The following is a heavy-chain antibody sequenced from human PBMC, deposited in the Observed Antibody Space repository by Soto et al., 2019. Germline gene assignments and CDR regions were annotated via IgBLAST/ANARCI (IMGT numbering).Heavy chain of an antibody. CDR3: ARDKDRLQLGGNYYYILDV. CDR1: GGTFSTSA. J-gene: IGHJ6*02. D-gene: IGHD1-1*01. V-gene: IGHV1-69*12. CDR2: IMPVFPTP. Sequence: QVQLVQSGAEVKKPGSSVKVSCKASGGTFSTSAISWVRQAPGQGLEWVGGIMPVFPTPDYAQNFQGRVTITADESATTAYLELTSLRADDTAVYYCARDKDRLQLGGNYYYILDVWGQGTAITVSS.